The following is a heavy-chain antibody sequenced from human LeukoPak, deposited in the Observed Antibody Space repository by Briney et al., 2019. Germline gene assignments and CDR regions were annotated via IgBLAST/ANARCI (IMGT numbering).Heavy chain of an antibody. D-gene: IGHD5-12*01. CDR3: ARGPPAYSGYLGY. V-gene: IGHV3-53*01. CDR2: IHSGGST. J-gene: IGHJ4*02. Sequence: GGSLRLSCPASGFTVSSNYMSWVRQAPGKGLGWVAVIHSGGSTYYADSVKCRITISRDNAKNTLYLQMNSLRAEDTAVYYCARGPPAYSGYLGYWGQGTTVTVSS. CDR1: GFTVSSNY.